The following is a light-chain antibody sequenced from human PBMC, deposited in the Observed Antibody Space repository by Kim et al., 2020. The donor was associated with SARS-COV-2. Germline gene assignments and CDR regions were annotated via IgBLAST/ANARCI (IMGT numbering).Light chain of an antibody. CDR2: RNN. J-gene: IGLJ3*02. CDR1: SSNIGSNY. V-gene: IGLV1-47*01. Sequence: QSVLTQPPSASGTPGQRVTISCSGSSSNIGSNYVYWYQQLPGTAPKLHIYRNNQRPSGVPDRFSGSKSGTSASLAISGLRSEDEADYYCAAWDDSLGGWVFGGGTKLTVL. CDR3: AAWDDSLGGWV.